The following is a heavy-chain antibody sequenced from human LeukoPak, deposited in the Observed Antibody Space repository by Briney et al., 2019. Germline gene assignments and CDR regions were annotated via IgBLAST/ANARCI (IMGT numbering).Heavy chain of an antibody. CDR3: ARDQPAASGFDY. J-gene: IGHJ4*02. CDR2: IYYSGST. Sequence: SETLSLTCTVSGGSISSYYWSWIRQPPGKGLEWIGYIYYSGSTNYNPSLKSRVTISVDTSKNQFSLKLSSVTAADTAVYYCARDQPAASGFDYWGQGTLVTVPS. D-gene: IGHD6-25*01. CDR1: GGSISSYY. V-gene: IGHV4-59*01.